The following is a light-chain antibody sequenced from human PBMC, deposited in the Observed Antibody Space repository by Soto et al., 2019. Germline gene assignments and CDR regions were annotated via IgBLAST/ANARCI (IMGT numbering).Light chain of an antibody. CDR1: QSILYSSINKNY. CDR3: QQYYSTPYT. Sequence: DIVMTQSPDSLAVSLGERATINCKSSQSILYSSINKNYLAWYQQKPGQPPKLIIYWTSTRESGVPDRFSGSGSGTDFTLTISSLQAEDVAVYYCQQYYSTPYTFGQGTKLEIK. J-gene: IGKJ2*01. V-gene: IGKV4-1*01. CDR2: WTS.